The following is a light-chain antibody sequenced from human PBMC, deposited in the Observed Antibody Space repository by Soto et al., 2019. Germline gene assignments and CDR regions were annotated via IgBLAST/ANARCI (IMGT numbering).Light chain of an antibody. CDR3: QQYDNLPYT. CDR2: DAS. CDR1: QDSYIY. Sequence: DIQMTQSPSSLFASVGDRVSITCQASQDSYIYFNWFQGKPGRPPKLLIYDASHLDTGVPSRFSGSRSGTDFTLTISSLQPEDVATYFCQQYDNLPYTFGQGTNLEI. J-gene: IGKJ2*01. V-gene: IGKV1-33*01.